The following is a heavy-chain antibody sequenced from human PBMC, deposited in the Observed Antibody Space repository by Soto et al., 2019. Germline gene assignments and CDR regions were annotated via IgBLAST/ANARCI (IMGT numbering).Heavy chain of an antibody. CDR2: ISSGSDTI. Sequence: EVQLVESGGGLVQPGGSLRLSCVASGFTLSSYSMNWVRQAPGKGLEWISYISSGSDTIYYADSVKGRFTVSRDNAKNSLYLQMNRLRDDDAAVYYCARPGEGVLFYYALDVWGQGTTVTVSS. CDR1: GFTLSSYS. D-gene: IGHD2-21*01. CDR3: ARPGEGVLFYYALDV. J-gene: IGHJ6*02. V-gene: IGHV3-48*02.